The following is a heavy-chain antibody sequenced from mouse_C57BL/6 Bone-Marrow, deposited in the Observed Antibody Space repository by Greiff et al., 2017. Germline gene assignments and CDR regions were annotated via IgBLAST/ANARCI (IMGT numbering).Heavy chain of an antibody. CDR1: GYTFTSYG. CDR2: IYNRSGNT. D-gene: IGHD2-3*01. V-gene: IGHV1-81*01. CDR3: ARWIYDGYIY. Sequence: VQLQQSGAELARPGASVKLSCKASGYTFTSYGISRNKQRTGQGLEWIGEIYNRSGNTYYNEKFKGKATLTADKSSSTAYMELRSLTSEDSAVYFCARWIYDGYIYWGQGTTLTVSS. J-gene: IGHJ2*01.